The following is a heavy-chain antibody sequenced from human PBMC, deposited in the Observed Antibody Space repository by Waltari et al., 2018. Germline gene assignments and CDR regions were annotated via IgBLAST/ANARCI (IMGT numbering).Heavy chain of an antibody. D-gene: IGHD6-6*01. V-gene: IGHV4-39*07. CDR1: GGSISSSSYY. J-gene: IGHJ3*02. CDR2: ISYSGST. Sequence: QLQLQESGPGLVKPSETLSLTCTVSGGSISSSSYYWGWIRQPPGKGLEWIGSISYSGSTDYNPSLKGRVTISVDTSKNQFSLKLSSVTAADTAVYYCARDFRGRIIAARLGAFDIWGQGTMVTVSS. CDR3: ARDFRGRIIAARLGAFDI.